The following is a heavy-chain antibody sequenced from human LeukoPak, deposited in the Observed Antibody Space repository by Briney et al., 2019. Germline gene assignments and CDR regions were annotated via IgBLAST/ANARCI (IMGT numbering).Heavy chain of an antibody. J-gene: IGHJ4*02. V-gene: IGHV3-21*01. CDR1: GFTFSSYS. CDR2: ITSSSTYI. CDR3: ARAGVVDFTNYGSATFDY. D-gene: IGHD4-11*01. Sequence: GGSLRLSCAASGFTFSSYSMNWVRQAPGEGLEWVSSITSSSTYIYFADSVKGRFTISRDNAKNSLYLQMNSLRAEDTAVYYCARAGVVDFTNYGSATFDYWGQGTLVTVSS.